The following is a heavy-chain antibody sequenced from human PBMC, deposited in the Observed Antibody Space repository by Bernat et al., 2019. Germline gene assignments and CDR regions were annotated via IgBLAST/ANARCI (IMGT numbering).Heavy chain of an antibody. J-gene: IGHJ4*02. Sequence: EVQLVESGGGVVQPGGSLRLSCATSGFTFDDYAMHWVRQAPGKGLEWVSLISGDGGSTYYADSVKGRFTISRDNSKNSLYLQMNSLRTEDTALYCCASFTVTTGNFDYWGQGTLVTVSS. CDR2: ISGDGGST. CDR1: GFTFDDYA. D-gene: IGHD4-17*01. V-gene: IGHV3-43*02. CDR3: ASFTVTTGNFDY.